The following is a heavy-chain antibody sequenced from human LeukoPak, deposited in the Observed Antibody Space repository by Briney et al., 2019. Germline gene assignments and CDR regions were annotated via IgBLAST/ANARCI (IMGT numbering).Heavy chain of an antibody. V-gene: IGHV4-34*01. CDR1: GGSFSGYY. Sequence: SETLSLTCAVYGGSFSGYYWSWIRQPPAKGQEWSGKSNHSGSTNYNPAIKSRVNISVDSSKNHLSLKLSSVTAADTPVYYFSRVIPAFDYWGQGTLVTVSS. CDR2: SNHSGST. J-gene: IGHJ4*02. CDR3: SRVIPAFDY.